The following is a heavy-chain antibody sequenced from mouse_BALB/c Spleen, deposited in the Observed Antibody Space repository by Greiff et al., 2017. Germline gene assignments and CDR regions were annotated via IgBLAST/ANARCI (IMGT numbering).Heavy chain of an antibody. J-gene: IGHJ2*01. Sequence: EVQLVESGGGLVQPGGSRKLSCAASGFTFSSFGMHWVRQAPEKGLEWVAYISSGSSTIYYADTVKGRFTISRDNPKNTLFLQMTSLRSEDTAMYYCARAYGNYIDYWGQGTTLTVSS. V-gene: IGHV5-17*02. CDR2: ISSGSSTI. CDR3: ARAYGNYIDY. CDR1: GFTFSSFG. D-gene: IGHD2-1*01.